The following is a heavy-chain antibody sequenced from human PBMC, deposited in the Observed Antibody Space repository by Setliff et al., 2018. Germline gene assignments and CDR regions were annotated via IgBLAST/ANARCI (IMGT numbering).Heavy chain of an antibody. CDR2: VDHSGNT. Sequence: ETLSLTCTVSGDSISRSTYYWGWIRQSPGKGLDWIGTVDHSGNTFYNPSLKSRVTISVDTSKNQFSLKLTSVSAADTAVYYCARHAITQSLVADYWGQGILVTVSS. D-gene: IGHD2-15*01. V-gene: IGHV4-39*01. J-gene: IGHJ4*02. CDR3: ARHAITQSLVADY. CDR1: GDSISRSTYY.